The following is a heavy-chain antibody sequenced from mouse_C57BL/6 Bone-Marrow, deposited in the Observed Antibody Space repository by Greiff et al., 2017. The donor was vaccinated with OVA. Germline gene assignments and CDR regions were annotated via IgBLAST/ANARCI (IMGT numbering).Heavy chain of an antibody. J-gene: IGHJ2*01. Sequence: QVQLQQSGAELARPGASVKLSCKASGYTFTSYGISWVKQRTGQGLEWIGEIYPRSGNTYYNEKFKGKATLTADKSSSTAYMELRSLTSEDSAVYFCARSSSYPYYFDYWGQGTTLTVSS. D-gene: IGHD3-1*01. CDR3: ARSSSYPYYFDY. CDR1: GYTFTSYG. CDR2: IYPRSGNT. V-gene: IGHV1-81*01.